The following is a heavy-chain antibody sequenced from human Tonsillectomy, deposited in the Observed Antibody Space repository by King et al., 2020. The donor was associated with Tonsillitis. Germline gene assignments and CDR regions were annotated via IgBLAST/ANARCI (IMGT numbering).Heavy chain of an antibody. D-gene: IGHD1-26*01. V-gene: IGHV3-43*02. CDR2: IGGDATST. Sequence: VQLVESGGTVVQPGGSLRLSCAASGFTFDHYGMYWVRQAPGKGLEWVSLIGGDATSTYYVDSVKGRFTISRDNSKNSLYLQMNSLRTEDTALYYCGKGGSYYYMDVWGKGTTVTVSS. CDR3: GKGGSYYYMDV. CDR1: GFTFDHYG. J-gene: IGHJ6*03.